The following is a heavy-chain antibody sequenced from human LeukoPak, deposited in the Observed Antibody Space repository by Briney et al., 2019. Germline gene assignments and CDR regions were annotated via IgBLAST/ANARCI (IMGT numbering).Heavy chain of an antibody. Sequence: GGSLRLSCAASGFTFSSYGMHWVRRAPGKGLEWVAFIRYDGSNKYYADSVKGRFTISRDNSKNTLYLQMNSLRAEDTAVYYCAKVMSGYRHFDYWGQGTLVTVSS. V-gene: IGHV3-30*02. CDR2: IRYDGSNK. CDR1: GFTFSSYG. CDR3: AKVMSGYRHFDY. D-gene: IGHD5-12*01. J-gene: IGHJ4*02.